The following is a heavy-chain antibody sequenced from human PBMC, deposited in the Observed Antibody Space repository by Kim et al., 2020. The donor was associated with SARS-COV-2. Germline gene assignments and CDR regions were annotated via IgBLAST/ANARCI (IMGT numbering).Heavy chain of an antibody. CDR3: TTYNRENCSGYYRYYDYYGMDV. CDR1: GFTFSNAW. D-gene: IGHD3-3*01. CDR2: IKSKTDGWTT. Sequence: GGSLRLSCAASGFTFSNAWMSWVRQAPGKGLEWVGRIKSKTDGWTTDYAAPVKGRFTISRDDSKNTLYLQMNSLKTEDTAVYYCTTYNRENCSGYYRYYDYYGMDVWGRGTTDTVSS. V-gene: IGHV3-15*01. J-gene: IGHJ6*02.